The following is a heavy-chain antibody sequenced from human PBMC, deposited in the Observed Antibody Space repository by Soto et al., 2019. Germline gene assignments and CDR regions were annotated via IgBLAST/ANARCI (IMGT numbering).Heavy chain of an antibody. CDR1: GYNLGAYD. Sequence: ASVKVSCKASGYNLGAYDTYWVRQAPGRGLEWLVWMDPITGGTGSEERLRDRVTMTRDTSINTAYMELRRLPSDDTAIYFCERGRDAASQFYIPHGMDVWGQCTTVTVSS. CDR2: MDPITGGT. CDR3: ERGRDAASQFYIPHGMDV. V-gene: IGHV1-2*02. J-gene: IGHJ6*02. D-gene: IGHD1-1*01.